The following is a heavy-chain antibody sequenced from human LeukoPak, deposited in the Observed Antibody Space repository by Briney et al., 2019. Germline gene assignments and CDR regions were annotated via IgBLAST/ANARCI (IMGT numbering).Heavy chain of an antibody. CDR2: INAGNGNT. J-gene: IGHJ4*02. CDR3: ARSNLQYYYGSGSYFDY. D-gene: IGHD3-10*01. CDR1: GYTFTSYA. Sequence: GASVKVSCKASGYTFTSYAMHWVRQAPGQRLEWMGWINAGNGNTKYSQEFQGRVTITRDTSASTAYMELSSLRSEDMAVYYCARSNLQYYYGSGSYFDYWGQGTLVTVSS. V-gene: IGHV1-3*03.